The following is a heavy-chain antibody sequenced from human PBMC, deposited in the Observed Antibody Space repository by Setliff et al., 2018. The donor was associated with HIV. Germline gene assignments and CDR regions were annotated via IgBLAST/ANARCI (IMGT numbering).Heavy chain of an antibody. Sequence: ASVKVSCKASGYTFTDYFIHWVRQAPGQGLEWMGRINPNSGGTNYAQKFQGRVTMTRDTSISTAYMELSRLRSDDTAVYYCARGDYDFWSGYERDWLDPWGQGTLVTVSS. J-gene: IGHJ5*02. D-gene: IGHD3-3*01. CDR1: GYTFTDYF. CDR3: ARGDYDFWSGYERDWLDP. V-gene: IGHV1-2*06. CDR2: INPNSGGT.